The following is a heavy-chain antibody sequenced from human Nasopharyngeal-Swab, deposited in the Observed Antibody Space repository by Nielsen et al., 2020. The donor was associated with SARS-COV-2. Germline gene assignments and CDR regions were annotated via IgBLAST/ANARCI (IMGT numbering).Heavy chain of an antibody. CDR2: IYYSGST. V-gene: IGHV4-59*01. Sequence: WVRPAPGKGLEWVGYIYYSGSTYYNPSLRSRVTISVDTSKNQFSLKLNSVTAADTAVYYCARCITVIQGGPYYYYFGMDVWGQGTTVTVSS. J-gene: IGHJ6*02. CDR3: ARCITVIQGGPYYYYFGMDV. D-gene: IGHD3-10*01.